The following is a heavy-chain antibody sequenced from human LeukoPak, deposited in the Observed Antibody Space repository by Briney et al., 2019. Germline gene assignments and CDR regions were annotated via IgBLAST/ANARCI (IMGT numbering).Heavy chain of an antibody. CDR2: IFIGGST. D-gene: IGHD1-26*01. J-gene: IGHJ4*02. V-gene: IGHV3-53*01. CDR1: GSTVSNNY. CDR3: ARQKTPHGNFDY. Sequence: GGSLRLSCVASGSTVSNNYMMWVRQAPGKGLEWVSVIFIGGSTFYADSVKGRFTISRDNSQNTLYLQMNSLRADDTAVYYCARQKTPHGNFDYWGQGTLVTVSS.